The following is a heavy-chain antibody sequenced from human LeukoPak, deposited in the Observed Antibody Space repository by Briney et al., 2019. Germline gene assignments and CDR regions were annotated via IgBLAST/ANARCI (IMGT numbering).Heavy chain of an antibody. J-gene: IGHJ4*02. CDR2: INSDGSST. Sequence: PGGSLRLSCAASGFTFSSYWMHWVRQAPGKGPVWVSRINSDGSSTSYADSVKGRFTISRDNAKNTLYLQMNSLRAEDTAVYYCARMEDYYFDYWGQGTLVTVSS. CDR1: GFTFSSYW. V-gene: IGHV3-74*01. D-gene: IGHD3-3*01. CDR3: ARMEDYYFDY.